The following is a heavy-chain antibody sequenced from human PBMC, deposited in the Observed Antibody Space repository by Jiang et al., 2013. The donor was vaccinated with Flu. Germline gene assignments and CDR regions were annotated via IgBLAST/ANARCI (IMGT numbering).Heavy chain of an antibody. CDR3: ARSFYSGWFDP. Sequence: TLTLTCTFSGFSLSTSGVGVGWIRQPPGKALEWLALIYWDDDKRYSPSLKSRLTITKDTSKNQVVLTMTHIDPVDTATYYCARSFYSGWFDPWGQGTVVTVSS. V-gene: IGHV2-5*02. J-gene: IGHJ5*02. D-gene: IGHD3-22*01. CDR1: GFSLSTSGVG. CDR2: IYWDDDK.